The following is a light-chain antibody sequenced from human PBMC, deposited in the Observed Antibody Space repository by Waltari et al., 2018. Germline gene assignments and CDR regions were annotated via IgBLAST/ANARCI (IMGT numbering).Light chain of an antibody. Sequence: EIVLTQSPGTLSLSPGETATLSCRASQSFGSTHLAWYQQRPGQAPRLLIYGASSRATGAPDRFSGSGSGTDFTLTISRLEPEDCAVYYCHQYGTSPPYTFGQGTKLEIK. CDR1: QSFGSTH. CDR2: GAS. J-gene: IGKJ2*01. CDR3: HQYGTSPPYT. V-gene: IGKV3-20*01.